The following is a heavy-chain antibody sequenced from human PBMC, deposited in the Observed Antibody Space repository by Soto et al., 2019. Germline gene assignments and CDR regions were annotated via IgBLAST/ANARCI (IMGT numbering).Heavy chain of an antibody. CDR2: IIPNYGVP. CDR3: GTVGWRDTNRGAYNI. J-gene: IGHJ3*02. CDR1: RGCLSSFG. D-gene: IGHD2-21*01. V-gene: IGHV1-69*13. Sequence: SVKVSCKASRGCLSSFGITWVRQAPGQGLEWMGRIIPNYGVPNYAQNFQGRVTFKVDASTNTAHMELSGLRFEDTGVYFCGTVGWRDTNRGAYNIRGQGTMGT.